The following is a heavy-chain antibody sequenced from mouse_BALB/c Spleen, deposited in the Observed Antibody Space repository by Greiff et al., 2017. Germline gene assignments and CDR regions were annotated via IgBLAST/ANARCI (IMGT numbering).Heavy chain of an antibody. CDR3: ASPYGNPYYAMDY. CDR1: GFTFSDYY. Sequence: EVKLVESGGGLVKPGGSLKLSCAASGFTFSDYYMYWVRQTPEKRLEWVATISDGGSYTYYPDSVKGRFTISRDNAKNNLYLQMSSLKSEDTAMYYCASPYGNPYYAMDYWGQGTSVTVSS. CDR2: ISDGGSYT. V-gene: IGHV5-4*02. J-gene: IGHJ4*01. D-gene: IGHD2-1*01.